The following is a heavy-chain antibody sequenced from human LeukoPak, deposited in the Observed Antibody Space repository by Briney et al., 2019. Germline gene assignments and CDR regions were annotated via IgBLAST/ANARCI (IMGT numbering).Heavy chain of an antibody. V-gene: IGHV3-48*01. CDR3: ARDPEDIDY. CDR2: ISRSSDII. D-gene: IGHD2-15*01. CDR1: GFTFRSYW. J-gene: IGHJ4*02. Sequence: GGSLRLSCVGSGFTFRSYWMSWVRQAPGKGLEWVSYISRSSDIINYADSVKGRFTISRDNANNALYLQMNSLRAEDTGVYYCARDPEDIDYWGQGTLVTVSS.